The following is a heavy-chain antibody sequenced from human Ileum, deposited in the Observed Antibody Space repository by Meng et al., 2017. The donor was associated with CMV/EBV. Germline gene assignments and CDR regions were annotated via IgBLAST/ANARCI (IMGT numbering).Heavy chain of an antibody. CDR3: ASDQEYSSSSRNDY. V-gene: IGHV3-48*04. CDR2: ITSSSTI. Sequence: GESLKISCAASGFTFSSYTMNWVRQAPGKGLEWVSYITSSSTIYYAGSVKGRFTITRDHAKNSLYLQKNRLRAEDKAVYYCASDQEYSSSSRNDYWGQGTLVTVSS. CDR1: GFTFSSYT. J-gene: IGHJ4*02. D-gene: IGHD6-6*01.